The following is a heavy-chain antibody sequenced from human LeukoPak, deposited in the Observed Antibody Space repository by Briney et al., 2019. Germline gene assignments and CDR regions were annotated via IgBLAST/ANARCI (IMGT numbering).Heavy chain of an antibody. V-gene: IGHV4-4*02. J-gene: IGHJ6*03. CDR3: ARDFMTSDYYYMDV. CDR1: GGSIGKIDW. CDR2: IFHTGTA. Sequence: SETLSLTCAVSGGSIGKIDWWSWVRQPPGKGLEWVGEIFHTGTANYNPSLKSRLTISVDTSKNQFSLRLNSVTAADTAVYYCARDFMTSDYYYMDVWGKGTTVTVSS.